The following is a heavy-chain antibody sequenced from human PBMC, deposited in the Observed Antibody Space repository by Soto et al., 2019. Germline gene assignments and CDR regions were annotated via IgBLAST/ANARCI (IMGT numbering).Heavy chain of an antibody. Sequence: EVQLVESGGGLVQPGGSLRLSCAASGFTFSTYWMTWVRRPPGKGLEWVANLDQDGSERYYVDSVRGRFTISRDNAKNSLCLQMSSLRAEDTAVYYCVCGGNFFVYWGQGTLVTVSP. CDR3: VCGGNFFVY. CDR1: GFTFSTYW. V-gene: IGHV3-7*01. J-gene: IGHJ4*02. D-gene: IGHD3-16*01. CDR2: LDQDGSER.